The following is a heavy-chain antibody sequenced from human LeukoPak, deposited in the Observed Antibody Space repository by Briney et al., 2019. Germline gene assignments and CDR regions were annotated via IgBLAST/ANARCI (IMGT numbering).Heavy chain of an antibody. J-gene: IGHJ4*02. V-gene: IGHV3-9*01. CDR3: AKDNYYDSSGAFDY. CDR2: ISWNSGSI. Sequence: GGSLRLSCAASGFTFDDYAMHWVRHAPGKGLEWVSGISWNSGSIGCADSVKGRFTISRDNAKNSLYLQMNSLRAEDTALYYCAKDNYYDSSGAFDYWGQGTLVTVSS. CDR1: GFTFDDYA. D-gene: IGHD3-22*01.